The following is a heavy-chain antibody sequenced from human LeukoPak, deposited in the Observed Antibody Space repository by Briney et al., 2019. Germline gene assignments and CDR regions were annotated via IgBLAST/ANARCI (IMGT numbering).Heavy chain of an antibody. Sequence: SETLSLTCAVYGGSFSGYYWSWLRQPPGKGLEWIGEINHSGSTNYNPSLKSRITISVDTSKNQFSLKLNSVTAADTAVYYCARGEYCSSTSCYGPYYYYGMDVWGQGTTVTVSS. CDR3: ARGEYCSSTSCYGPYYYYGMDV. D-gene: IGHD2-2*01. V-gene: IGHV4-34*01. CDR2: INHSGST. CDR1: GGSFSGYY. J-gene: IGHJ6*02.